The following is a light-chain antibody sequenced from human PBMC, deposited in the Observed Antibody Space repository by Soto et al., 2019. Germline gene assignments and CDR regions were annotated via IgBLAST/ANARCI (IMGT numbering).Light chain of an antibody. CDR1: SSDVGGYIY. J-gene: IGLJ1*01. V-gene: IGLV2-14*01. CDR3: SSYATSSSYV. Sequence: QSALTQPASVSGSPGQSITISCTGTSSDVGGYIYVSWYQQHPGKAPKLMIYDVTSRPSGVSYRFSGSKSGNTASLTISGLQDQDEADYYCSSYATSSSYVIGTGTKVTVL. CDR2: DVT.